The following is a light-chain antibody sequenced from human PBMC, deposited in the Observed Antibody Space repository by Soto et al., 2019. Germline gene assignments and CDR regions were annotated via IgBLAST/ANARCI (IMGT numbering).Light chain of an antibody. CDR2: AAS. CDR3: QQYNSYWT. J-gene: IGKJ1*01. Sequence: DIQMTQSPSSLSASVGDRVTITCRASQNIRVYLNWYQQKPGKAPKPLIYAASTLLSGVPSRFSGSGSGTDFTLTISSLQPDDFATYYCQQYNSYWTFGQGTKVDIK. CDR1: QNIRVY. V-gene: IGKV1-5*01.